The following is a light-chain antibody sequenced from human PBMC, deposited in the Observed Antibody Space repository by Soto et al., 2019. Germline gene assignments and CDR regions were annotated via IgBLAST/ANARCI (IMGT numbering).Light chain of an antibody. Sequence: DIKMTQSPSSLSASVGDRVTITCQASQDINKNLIWYQQKPGKAPKLLIYDASDLETGVPSRFSGSGSGTGFTFTISSLQPEDIATYYCQQYDNLWTFGQGTKVDIK. CDR1: QDINKN. V-gene: IGKV1-33*01. CDR3: QQYDNLWT. J-gene: IGKJ1*01. CDR2: DAS.